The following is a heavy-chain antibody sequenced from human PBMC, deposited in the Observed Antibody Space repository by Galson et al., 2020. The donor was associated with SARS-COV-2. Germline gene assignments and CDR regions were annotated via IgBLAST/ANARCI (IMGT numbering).Heavy chain of an antibody. Sequence: ASVPVSCQASGGTFSSYAISWVRQAPGQGLEWMGGIIPIFGTANYAQKFQGRVTITTDESTSTAYMELSSLISEDTAVYYGGQYESFGEFPCDPWSQGTLVTVSS. CDR1: GGTFSSYA. J-gene: IGHJ5*02. CDR3: GQYESFGEFPCDP. V-gene: IGHV1-69*05. CDR2: IIPIFGTA. D-gene: IGHD3-10*01.